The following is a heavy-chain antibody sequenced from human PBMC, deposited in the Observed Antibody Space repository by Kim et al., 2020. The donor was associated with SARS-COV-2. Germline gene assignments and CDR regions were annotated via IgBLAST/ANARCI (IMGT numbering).Heavy chain of an antibody. D-gene: IGHD4-17*01. CDR3: AGDYFQRAFFDY. CDR1: GFSFSDSW. Sequence: GGSLRLSCVVTGFSFSDSWMHWVRQAPGKGLVWVARINSDGDGATYADSVKGRFTISRDNAKNTLYLQMTSVRADDTALYFCAGDYFQRAFFDYWGRGTL. J-gene: IGHJ4*02. CDR2: INSDGDGA. V-gene: IGHV3-74*01.